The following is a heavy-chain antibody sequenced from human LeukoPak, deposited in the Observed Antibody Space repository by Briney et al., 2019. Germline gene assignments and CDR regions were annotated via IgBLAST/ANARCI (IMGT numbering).Heavy chain of an antibody. V-gene: IGHV1-69*04. CDR2: IIPILGIA. Sequence: ASVKVSCKASGGTFSSYAISWVRQAPGQGLEWMGRIIPILGIANYAQKFQGRVTITADKSTSTAYMELSSLRSEDTAVYYCATATYDSSGYYFDFWGQGILVTVSS. CDR1: GGTFSSYA. D-gene: IGHD3-22*01. J-gene: IGHJ4*02. CDR3: ATATYDSSGYYFDF.